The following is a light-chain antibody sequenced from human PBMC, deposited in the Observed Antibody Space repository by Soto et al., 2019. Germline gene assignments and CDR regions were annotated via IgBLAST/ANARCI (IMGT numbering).Light chain of an antibody. J-gene: IGKJ1*01. CDR1: QSVSSN. CDR3: QQYNNWPEWT. Sequence: DIVLTQSPGTLSLSPGERATLSCRASQSVSSNLAWYQQKPGQAPRLLIYGASTRATGIPARFSGSGSGTEFTLTISSLQSEDFAVYYCQQYNNWPEWTFGQGTKVDI. V-gene: IGKV3D-15*01. CDR2: GAS.